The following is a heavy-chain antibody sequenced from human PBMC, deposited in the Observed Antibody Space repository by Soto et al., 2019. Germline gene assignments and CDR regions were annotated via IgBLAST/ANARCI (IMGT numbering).Heavy chain of an antibody. V-gene: IGHV4-39*01. CDR2: IYSSENT. Sequence: SETLSLTCTVSGGSISSGGYYWGWIRQSPGKGLEWIGTIYSSENTYYNPSLLSRVTISVDTSKNEFSLRLSSVTAADTAVYYCARLNGYCISTNCHGYYGMDVWGQGTTVTVSS. J-gene: IGHJ6*02. CDR3: ARLNGYCISTNCHGYYGMDV. CDR1: GGSISSGGYY. D-gene: IGHD2-2*03.